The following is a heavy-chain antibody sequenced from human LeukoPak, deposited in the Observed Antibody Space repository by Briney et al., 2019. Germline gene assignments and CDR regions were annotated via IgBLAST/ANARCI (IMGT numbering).Heavy chain of an antibody. CDR1: GFTFSSYG. J-gene: IGHJ4*02. D-gene: IGHD3-3*01. Sequence: GGSLRLSCAASGFTFSSYGMSWVRQAPGKGLEWVSGISGSGGSTYYADSVKGRFTISRDNSKNTLYLQMNSLRAEDTAVYYCAKRGRGYNQFDSWGQGTLVTVSS. V-gene: IGHV3-23*01. CDR3: AKRGRGYNQFDS. CDR2: ISGSGGST.